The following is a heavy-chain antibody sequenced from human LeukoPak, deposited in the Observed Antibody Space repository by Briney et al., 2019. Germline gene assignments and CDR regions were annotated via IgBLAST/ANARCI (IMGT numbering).Heavy chain of an antibody. J-gene: IGHJ3*02. Sequence: SETLSLTCTVSGGSISSYYWSWIRQPPGKGLEWIGYIYYSGSTNYNPSLKSRVTISVDTSKNQFSLKLSSVTAADTAVYYCVRVYYDFWSGYSFFDIWGQGTMVTVSS. V-gene: IGHV4-59*01. D-gene: IGHD3-3*01. CDR3: VRVYYDFWSGYSFFDI. CDR2: IYYSGST. CDR1: GGSISSYY.